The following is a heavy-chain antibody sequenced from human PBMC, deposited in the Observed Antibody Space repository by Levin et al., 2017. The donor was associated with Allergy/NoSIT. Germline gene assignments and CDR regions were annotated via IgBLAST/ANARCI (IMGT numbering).Heavy chain of an antibody. J-gene: IGHJ4*02. V-gene: IGHV3-48*02. CDR3: ARALGTTVTTASGY. D-gene: IGHD4-17*01. CDR2: ISGSSSSI. Sequence: GGSLRLSCAASGFTFNSYSMSWVRQAPGKGLEWVSYISGSSSSIYYADSVKGRFAISRDNAKNSLYLQMNSLRDEDTAVYYCARALGTTVTTASGYWGQGTLVTVSS. CDR1: GFTFNSYS.